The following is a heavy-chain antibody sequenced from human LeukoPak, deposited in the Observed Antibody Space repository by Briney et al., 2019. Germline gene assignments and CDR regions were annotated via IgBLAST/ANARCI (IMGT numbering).Heavy chain of an antibody. Sequence: GGSLRLSCAVSGFTFSDYGMHRVRQAPGKGLEWVANTKQDETEKHYGDSVKGRFTISRDNAQNSLYLQMNSLRAEDTAVYFCARNRQWLLADYWGQGTVVTVSS. CDR1: GFTFSDYG. J-gene: IGHJ4*02. D-gene: IGHD3-22*01. CDR2: TKQDETEK. CDR3: ARNRQWLLADY. V-gene: IGHV3-7*04.